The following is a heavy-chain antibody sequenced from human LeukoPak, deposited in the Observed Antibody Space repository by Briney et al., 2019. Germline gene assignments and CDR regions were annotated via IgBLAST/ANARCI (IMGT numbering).Heavy chain of an antibody. D-gene: IGHD3-9*01. CDR3: ARDTGSNAFDI. Sequence: SETLSLTCTVSGGSISSYYWSWIRQPPGKGLEWIGYIYHSGSTKYNPSLKSRVTISVDTSKNQFSLKMSSVTAADTAVYYCARDTGSNAFDIWGQGTMVTVSS. CDR1: GGSISSYY. V-gene: IGHV4-59*01. J-gene: IGHJ3*02. CDR2: IYHSGST.